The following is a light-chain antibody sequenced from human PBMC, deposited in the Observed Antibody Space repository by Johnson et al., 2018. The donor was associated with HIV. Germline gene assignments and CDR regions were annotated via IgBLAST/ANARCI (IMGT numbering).Light chain of an antibody. V-gene: IGLV1-51*01. CDR3: GTWYSSLSAYV. J-gene: IGLJ1*01. Sequence: QSVLTQPPSVSAAPGQKVTISCSGSSSNIGNNYVSWYQQLPGTAPKLLIYDNNKRPSGIPDRFSGSKSGTSATLGIIELQTGDEADYYCGTWYSSLSAYVFGTETKVTVL. CDR1: SSNIGNNY. CDR2: DNN.